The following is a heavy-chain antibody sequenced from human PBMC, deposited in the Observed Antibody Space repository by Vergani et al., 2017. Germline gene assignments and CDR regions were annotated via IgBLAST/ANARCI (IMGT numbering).Heavy chain of an antibody. V-gene: IGHV3-48*01. D-gene: IGHD4/OR15-4a*01. J-gene: IGHJ3*02. CDR2: IRSADTNT. CDR1: GFTFSSSS. Sequence: EGQLVESGGGLVQPGGSLRLSCAASGFTFSSSSMHWVRQAPGKGLEWVSAIRSADTNTYYADSVEGRFAISRDNAKTSLYLQMNSLRVEDTAVYYCAREGVPDAFDIWGQGTMVTVSS. CDR3: AREGVPDAFDI.